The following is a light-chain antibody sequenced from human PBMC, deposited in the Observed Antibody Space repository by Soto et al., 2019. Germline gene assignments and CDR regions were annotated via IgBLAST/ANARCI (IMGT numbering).Light chain of an antibody. J-gene: IGKJ5*01. V-gene: IGKV3-11*01. Sequence: EIVTTQSPVTLSVTPGERVTLSCRASQSVSSNLAWYQQKPGQAPSLLIYGASNRATGIPDKFNGSGSGTDFTLTISRLEPEDFAMYHCQQYGSNWPPNTFCQGTRLEIK. CDR3: QQYGSNWPPNT. CDR2: GAS. CDR1: QSVSSN.